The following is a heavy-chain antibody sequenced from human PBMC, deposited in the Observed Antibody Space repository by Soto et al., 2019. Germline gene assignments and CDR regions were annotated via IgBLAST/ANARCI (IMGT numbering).Heavy chain of an antibody. Sequence: SVKVSCKACGGTFSIYAISWVRQAPGQGLEWMGGIIPIFGTANYAQKFQGRVTITADESTSTAYMELSSLRSEDTAVYYCASGSGGDYVMASAFDIWGQGTMVTVSS. V-gene: IGHV1-69*13. CDR2: IIPIFGTA. D-gene: IGHD4-17*01. CDR1: GGTFSIYA. CDR3: ASGSGGDYVMASAFDI. J-gene: IGHJ3*02.